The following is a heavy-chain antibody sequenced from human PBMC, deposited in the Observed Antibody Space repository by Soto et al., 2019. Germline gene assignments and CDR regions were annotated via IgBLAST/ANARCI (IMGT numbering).Heavy chain of an antibody. Sequence: VASVKVSCKASGFTFTSSAMQWVRQARGQRLEWIGWIVVGSGNTNYAQKFQERVTITRDTSASTAYMELSSLRSEDTAVYYCARGPNPYYFDYWGQGTLVTVSS. CDR2: IVVGSGNT. CDR1: GFTFTSSA. J-gene: IGHJ4*02. CDR3: ARGPNPYYFDY. V-gene: IGHV1-58*02.